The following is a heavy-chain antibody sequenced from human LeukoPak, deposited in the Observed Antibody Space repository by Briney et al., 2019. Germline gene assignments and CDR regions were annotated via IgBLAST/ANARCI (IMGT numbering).Heavy chain of an antibody. D-gene: IGHD3-10*01. CDR1: GYSFTSYW. CDR2: IYPGDSDT. J-gene: IGHJ5*02. CDR3: ARLTPNVLLWFGESELWFDP. Sequence: GESLKISCKGSGYSFTSYWIGWVRQMPGKGLEWMGIIYPGDSDTRYSPSFQGQVTISADKSISTAYLQWSSLKASDTAMYYCARLTPNVLLWFGESELWFDPWGQGTLVTVSS. V-gene: IGHV5-51*01.